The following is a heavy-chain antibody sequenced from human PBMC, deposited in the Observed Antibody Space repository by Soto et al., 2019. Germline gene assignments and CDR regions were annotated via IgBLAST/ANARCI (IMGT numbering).Heavy chain of an antibody. CDR1: GGSIRNSVYC. CDR2: IYYSGST. V-gene: IGHV4-30-4*08. J-gene: IGHJ4*02. D-gene: IGHD3-22*01. CDR3: ARGRYYDSSGYYGY. Sequence: PSETLSLTCTVSGGSIRNSVYCCSWTRPPPGKGLEWIGYIYYSGSTYYNPSLKSRVTISVDTSKNQFSLKLSSVAAADTAVYYCARGRYYDSSGYYGYWGQGTLVTVSS.